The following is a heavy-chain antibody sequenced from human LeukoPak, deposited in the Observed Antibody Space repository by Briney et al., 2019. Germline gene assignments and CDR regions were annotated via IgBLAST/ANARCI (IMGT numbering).Heavy chain of an antibody. V-gene: IGHV1-24*01. CDR3: ATFHDSSGYRNSAFDI. CDR2: FDPEDGET. Sequence: ASVKVSCKVSGYTLTELSMHWVRQAPGKGLEWMGGFDPEDGETIYAQKFQGRVTMTEDTSTDTAYMDLSSLRSEDTAVYYCATFHDSSGYRNSAFDIWGQGTMVTVSS. CDR1: GYTLTELS. D-gene: IGHD3-22*01. J-gene: IGHJ3*02.